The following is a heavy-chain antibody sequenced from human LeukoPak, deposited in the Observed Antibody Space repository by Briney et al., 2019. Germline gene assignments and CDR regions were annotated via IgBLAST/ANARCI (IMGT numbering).Heavy chain of an antibody. CDR1: GGSISSYY. CDR2: IYTSGST. J-gene: IGHJ3*02. D-gene: IGHD3-3*01. V-gene: IGHV4-4*07. CDR3: AREITIFGVVKYAFDI. Sequence: SKTLSLTCTVSGGSISSYYWSWIRQPAGKGLEWIGRIYTSGSTNYNPSLKSRVTMSVDTSKNQFSLKLSSVTAADTAVYYCAREITIFGVVKYAFDIWGQGTMVTVSS.